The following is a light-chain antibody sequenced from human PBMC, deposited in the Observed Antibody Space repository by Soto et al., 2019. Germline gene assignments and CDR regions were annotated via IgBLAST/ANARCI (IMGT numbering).Light chain of an antibody. Sequence: DIQMTQSPSTLSASVGDRVTITCRASQSISSWLAWYQKKPGKAPNLLIYKASSLESGVPSRFSGSGSGTEFTRTISSLQPDDFATYYFQQYNSYPLTFGVGTKVEIK. CDR1: QSISSW. J-gene: IGKJ4*01. V-gene: IGKV1-5*03. CDR2: KAS. CDR3: QQYNSYPLT.